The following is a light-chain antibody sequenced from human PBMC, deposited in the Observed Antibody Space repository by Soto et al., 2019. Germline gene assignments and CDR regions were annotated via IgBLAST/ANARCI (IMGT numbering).Light chain of an antibody. CDR3: QHYNSYSEA. Sequence: DIQMSQSPSTLSGPVGHTRTITFRASQTISSWLAWYQQKPGKAPKLLIYKASTLKSGVPSRFSGSGSGTEFTLTISSLQPDDFATYYCQHYNSYSEAFGQGTKVDIK. J-gene: IGKJ1*01. CDR2: KAS. CDR1: QTISSW. V-gene: IGKV1-5*03.